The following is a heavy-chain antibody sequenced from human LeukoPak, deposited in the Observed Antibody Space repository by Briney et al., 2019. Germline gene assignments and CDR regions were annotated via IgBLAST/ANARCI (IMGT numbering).Heavy chain of an antibody. V-gene: IGHV3-23*01. Sequence: GGSLRLSRAASGFTFSSSAMSWVRQAPGKGLEWVSVISGSGGSTYYADSVKGRFTISRDNSKNTLYLQMNSLRAEDTAVYYCANQLRPFGSDSWAQGTVVTVSS. CDR2: ISGSGGST. CDR1: GFTFSSSA. D-gene: IGHD2-2*01. CDR3: ANQLRPFGSDS. J-gene: IGHJ4*02.